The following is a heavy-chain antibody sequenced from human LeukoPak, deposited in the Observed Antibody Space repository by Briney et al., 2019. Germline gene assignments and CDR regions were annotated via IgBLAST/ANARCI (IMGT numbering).Heavy chain of an antibody. V-gene: IGHV3-23*01. D-gene: IGHD3-9*01. Sequence: GGSLRLSCAASGFTFNNYAMTWVRQAPGQGLEWVSAISGSGGTTYYADSVRGRFTISRDNSKNTLYLQMNSLRAEDTAVYYCAKGLLNDWSALENWGQGTLVTASS. CDR2: ISGSGGTT. J-gene: IGHJ4*02. CDR3: AKGLLNDWSALEN. CDR1: GFTFNNYA.